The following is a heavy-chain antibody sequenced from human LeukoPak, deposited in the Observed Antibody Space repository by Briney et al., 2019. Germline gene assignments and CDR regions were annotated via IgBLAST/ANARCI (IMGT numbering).Heavy chain of an antibody. V-gene: IGHV1-69*01. CDR1: GGTFSSYA. CDR2: IIPIFGTA. CDR3: ARDGSGPGFYYFDY. Sequence: LVKVSCKASGGTFSSYAISWVRQAPGQGLEWMGGIIPIFGTANYAQKFQGRVTITADESTSTAYMELSSLRSEDTAVYYCARDGSGPGFYYFDYWGQGTLVTVSS. J-gene: IGHJ4*02. D-gene: IGHD6-19*01.